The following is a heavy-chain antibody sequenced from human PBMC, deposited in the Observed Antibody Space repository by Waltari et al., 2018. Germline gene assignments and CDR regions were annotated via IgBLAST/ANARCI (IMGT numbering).Heavy chain of an antibody. V-gene: IGHV3-74*01. D-gene: IGHD3-9*01. Sequence: EVQLVESGGGLLQPGGSLRRSCAASGFTFSHYWMRWVRQPPGKGLVWVSRINPDGSSTSYADSVKGRFTISRDNAKNTLYMQMNSLRAEDTAVYYCTTDLTGYSDYWGQGTLVTVSS. CDR3: TTDLTGYSDY. J-gene: IGHJ4*02. CDR1: GFTFSHYW. CDR2: INPDGSST.